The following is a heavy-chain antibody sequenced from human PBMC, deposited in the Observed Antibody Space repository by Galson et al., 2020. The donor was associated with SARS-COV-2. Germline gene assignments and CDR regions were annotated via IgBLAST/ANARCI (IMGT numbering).Heavy chain of an antibody. CDR3: ARVAGGGHPRENVDS. CDR2: LSANSGSI. Sequence: GGSLRLSCAASGFRFDNFAMGWVRQAPGKGLEWVSGLSANSGSIYYADSVRGRITVSRDNSKDTLSLQMTSLTAGDTAIYYCARVAGGGHPRENVDSWGERTLVIVSA. D-gene: IGHD3-16*01. CDR1: GFRFDNFA. V-gene: IGHV3-23*01. J-gene: IGHJ4*02.